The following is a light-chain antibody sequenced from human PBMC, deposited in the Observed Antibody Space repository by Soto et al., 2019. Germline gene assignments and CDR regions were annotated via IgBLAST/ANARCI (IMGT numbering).Light chain of an antibody. CDR3: QQYNSYSPT. CDR1: QSISTW. CDR2: DAS. Sequence: DIQMTQSPSSLSASVGDRVTITCRASQSISTWLAWYQQKPGKAPNLLIYDASSLKSGVPSRFSGSGSGTEFTLTISSLLPDDIATYYCQQYNSYSPTFGQGTKVDIK. J-gene: IGKJ1*01. V-gene: IGKV1-5*01.